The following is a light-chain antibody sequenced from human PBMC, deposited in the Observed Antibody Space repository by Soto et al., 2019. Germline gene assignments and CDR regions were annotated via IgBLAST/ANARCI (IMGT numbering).Light chain of an antibody. CDR3: QQYGRSWWT. CDR1: QSVSSSY. Sequence: EIVLTQSPGTLSLSPGERATLSCRTSQSVSSSYLAWYQQQPGQAPRLLIYGASSRATGLPDRFSGSGSGKDFTLPISRLEPEYFAVYYCQQYGRSWWTFGQGPKVEIK. CDR2: GAS. J-gene: IGKJ1*01. V-gene: IGKV3-20*01.